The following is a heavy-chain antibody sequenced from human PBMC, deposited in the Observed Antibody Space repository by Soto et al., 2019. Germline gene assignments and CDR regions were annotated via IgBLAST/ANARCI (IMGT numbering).Heavy chain of an antibody. CDR3: ARADMIRTFYYGMDV. Sequence: QVQLQESGPGLVKPSQTLSLNCTVSGGSISSGDYYWSWIRQHPGKGLEGSGYNYYNGNTYYNPSLNRRRTISVDTSKNQFSRKLSSVTAADTAVYYCARADMIRTFYYGMDVWGQGTTVTVSS. CDR1: GGSISSGDYY. CDR2: NYYNGNT. J-gene: IGHJ6*02. V-gene: IGHV4-31*03. D-gene: IGHD3-16*01.